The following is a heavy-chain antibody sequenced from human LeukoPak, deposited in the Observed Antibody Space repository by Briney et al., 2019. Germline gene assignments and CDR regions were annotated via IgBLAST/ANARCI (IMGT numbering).Heavy chain of an antibody. CDR2: ISGSGGST. CDR1: GFTFSSYA. D-gene: IGHD5-24*01. CDR3: AKDGHSGYRPNPFDY. J-gene: IGHJ4*02. V-gene: IGHV3-23*01. Sequence: PGGSLRLSCAASGFTFSSYAMSWVRQAPGKGLEWVSAISGSGGSTYYADSVKGRFTISRDNSKNTLYLQMNSLRAEDTAVYYCAKDGHSGYRPNPFDYWGQGTLVTVSS.